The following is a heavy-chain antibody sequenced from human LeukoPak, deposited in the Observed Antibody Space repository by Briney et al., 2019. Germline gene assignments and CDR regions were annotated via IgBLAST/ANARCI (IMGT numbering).Heavy chain of an antibody. CDR1: GFTFSSYN. CDR2: ISSSSSYI. J-gene: IGHJ6*02. CDR3: ARVSYDSSGYFPSVGMDV. V-gene: IGHV3-21*01. Sequence: GGSLRLSCAASGFTFSSYNMNWVRQAPGKGLEWVSSISSSSSYIYYADSVKGRFTISRDNAKNSLYLQMNSLRDEDTAVYYCARVSYDSSGYFPSVGMDVWGQGTTVTVSS. D-gene: IGHD3-22*01.